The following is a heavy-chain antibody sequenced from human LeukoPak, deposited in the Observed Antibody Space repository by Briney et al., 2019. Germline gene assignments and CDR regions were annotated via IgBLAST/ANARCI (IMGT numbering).Heavy chain of an antibody. D-gene: IGHD3-10*01. CDR3: ARGHWGLWFGEYYLDY. CDR2: INHSGST. V-gene: IGHV4-34*01. J-gene: IGHJ4*02. CDR1: GGSFSGYY. Sequence: SETLSLTCAVYGGSFSGYYWSWIRQPPGKGLEWIGEINHSGSTNYNPSLKSRVTISVDTSKNQFSLKLSSVTAADTAVYYCARGHWGLWFGEYYLDYWGQGTLVTVSS.